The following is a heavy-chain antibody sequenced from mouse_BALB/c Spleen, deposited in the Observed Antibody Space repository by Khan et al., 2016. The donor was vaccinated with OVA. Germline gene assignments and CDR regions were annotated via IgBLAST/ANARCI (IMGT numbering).Heavy chain of an antibody. Sequence: QIQLVQSGPELKKPGETVKISCKAPGYTLTDYGLNWVKQAPGKDLKWMGWINTYTGEPTFADDFKGRFAFSLETSASTAYLQIINLKNEDTATXFCTRSQGNFLFAYWGQGTLVTVSA. CDR1: GYTLTDYG. CDR2: INTYTGEP. CDR3: TRSQGNFLFAY. D-gene: IGHD2-1*01. V-gene: IGHV9-3-1*01. J-gene: IGHJ3*01.